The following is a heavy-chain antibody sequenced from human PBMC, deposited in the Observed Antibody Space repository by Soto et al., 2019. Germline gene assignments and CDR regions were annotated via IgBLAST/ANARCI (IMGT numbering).Heavy chain of an antibody. CDR2: IRNKANSHST. J-gene: IGHJ4*02. CDR1: GFTFSDNY. D-gene: IGHD1-26*01. Sequence: EVLLVESGGGLVQPGGSLRLSCAASGFTFSDNYMDWVRQAPGKGLEWVARIRNKANSHSTEYAASVEGRFTISRDDSKNSLYLQMNSLKTEDTAVYYCARYSGSYSRHSDYWGQGTLVTISS. CDR3: ARYSGSYSRHSDY. V-gene: IGHV3-72*01.